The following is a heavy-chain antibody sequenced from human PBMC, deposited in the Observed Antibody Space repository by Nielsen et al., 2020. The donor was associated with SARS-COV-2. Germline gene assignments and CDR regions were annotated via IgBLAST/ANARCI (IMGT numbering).Heavy chain of an antibody. CDR1: GGSISNFY. J-gene: IGHJ6*03. Sequence: SETLSLTCVVSGGSISNFYWNWIRQPPGKGLEWIGFIYYSGSTNYNPSLKSRVTISVDTSKNQFSLKLSSVTAADTAVYYCARGRGVPDSYYYYYMDVWGKGTTVTVSS. CDR2: IYYSGST. V-gene: IGHV4-59*01. D-gene: IGHD2-2*01. CDR3: ARGRGVPDSYYYYYMDV.